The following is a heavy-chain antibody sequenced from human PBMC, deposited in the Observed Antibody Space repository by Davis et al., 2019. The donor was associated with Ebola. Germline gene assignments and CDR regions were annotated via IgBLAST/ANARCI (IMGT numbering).Heavy chain of an antibody. CDR3: ARERGRGFSGYFDL. D-gene: IGHD3-10*01. CDR2: IKQDGSEK. Sequence: GESLKISCAASGFTFSSYWMSWVRQAPGKGLEWVANIKQDGSEKYYVDSVKGRFTISRDNAKNSLYLQMNSLRAEDTAVYYCARERGRGFSGYFDLWGRGTLVTVSS. J-gene: IGHJ2*01. CDR1: GFTFSSYW. V-gene: IGHV3-7*03.